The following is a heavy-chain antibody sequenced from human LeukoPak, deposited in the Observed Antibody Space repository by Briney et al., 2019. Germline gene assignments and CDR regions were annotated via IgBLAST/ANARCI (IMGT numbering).Heavy chain of an antibody. D-gene: IGHD3-3*01. V-gene: IGHV3-21*01. CDR2: ISSSSSYI. J-gene: IGHJ3*02. Sequence: GGSLSLSCAASGFTFSSYSMNWVRQAPGKGLEWVSSISSSSSYIYYADSVKGRFTISRDNAKNSLYLQMNSLRAEDTAVYYCARGTLTYYDFWSGSDAFDIWGQGTMVTVSS. CDR3: ARGTLTYYDFWSGSDAFDI. CDR1: GFTFSSYS.